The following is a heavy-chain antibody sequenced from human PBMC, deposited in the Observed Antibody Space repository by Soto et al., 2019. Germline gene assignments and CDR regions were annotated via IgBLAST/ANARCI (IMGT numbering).Heavy chain of an antibody. Sequence: PGLFNRLSCAASWFPFGHLGSRCVIQTPGKRLEWVAAISGSGNDASYADSVRGRFTISRDKARDTLYLQMNSLRADDTAFYYSGRERRGSVLFVCDNCGQGELVTVPS. J-gene: IGHJ4*02. V-gene: IGHV3-23*01. D-gene: IGHD6-19*01. CDR1: WFPFGHLG. CDR3: GRERRGSVLFVCDN. CDR2: ISGSGNDA.